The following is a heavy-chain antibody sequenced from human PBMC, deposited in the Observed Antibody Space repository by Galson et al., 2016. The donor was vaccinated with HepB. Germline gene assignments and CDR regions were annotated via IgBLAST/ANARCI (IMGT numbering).Heavy chain of an antibody. CDR2: IGVGGDT. CDR3: ARAGGRRGDPVDY. J-gene: IGHJ4*02. V-gene: IGHV3-13*04. Sequence: SLRLSCAASGFTFSTYDMHWVRQTTEKGLEWVSGIGVGGDTFYPDSVKGRFTVSRENGKNSLYLQMNSLRGGETAVYYCARAGGRRGDPVDYWGPGTLVTVST. D-gene: IGHD4-17*01. CDR1: GFTFSTYD.